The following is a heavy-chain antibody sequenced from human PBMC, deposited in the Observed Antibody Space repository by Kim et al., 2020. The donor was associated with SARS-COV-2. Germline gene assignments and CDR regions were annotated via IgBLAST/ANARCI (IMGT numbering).Heavy chain of an antibody. V-gene: IGHV1-2*02. CDR2: INPNSGGT. D-gene: IGHD1-26*01. Sequence: ASVKVSCEASGYTFTGYYMHWVRQAPGQGLEWMGWINPNSGGTNYAQKFQGRVTMTRDTSISTAYMELSRLRSDDTAVYYCAREGGELGHAFDIWGQGTMVTVSS. J-gene: IGHJ3*02. CDR1: GYTFTGYY. CDR3: AREGGELGHAFDI.